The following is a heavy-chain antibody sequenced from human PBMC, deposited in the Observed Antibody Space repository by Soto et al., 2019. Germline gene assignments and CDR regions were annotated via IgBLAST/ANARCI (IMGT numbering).Heavy chain of an antibody. CDR1: GGSISSYY. V-gene: IGHV4-59*01. CDR3: ARESRPTYDILTGYPLDYYYYGMDV. Sequence: SETLSLTCSVSGGSISSYYWSWIRQPPGKGLEWIGYIYYSGSTTYNPSLKSRVTISLDTSKNQFSLKLSSVTAADTAVYYCARESRPTYDILTGYPLDYYYYGMDVWGQGTTVTVSS. J-gene: IGHJ6*02. CDR2: IYYSGST. D-gene: IGHD3-9*01.